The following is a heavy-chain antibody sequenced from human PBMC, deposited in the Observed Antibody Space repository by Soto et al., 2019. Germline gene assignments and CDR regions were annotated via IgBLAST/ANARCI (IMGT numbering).Heavy chain of an antibody. CDR3: VRADYGDSLTD. V-gene: IGHV1-3*05. D-gene: IGHD4-17*01. J-gene: IGHJ4*02. CDR1: GSTFSSYT. Sequence: QVQLVQSGAEEKKPGASVKVSCKASGSTFSSYTMHWVRQAPGQSLEWMGWTNVGNGNTKYSQRFQGRVTITRDTSASTVYMGLSSLTSEDTAVYYCVRADYGDSLTDWGQGTLVTVSS. CDR2: TNVGNGNT.